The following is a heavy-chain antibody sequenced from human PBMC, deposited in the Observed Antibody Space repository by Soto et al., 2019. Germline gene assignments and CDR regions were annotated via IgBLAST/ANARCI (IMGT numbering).Heavy chain of an antibody. CDR1: GFTFSSYD. J-gene: IGHJ4*02. CDR3: PRGSYYGSGGFDY. CDR2: IGTAGDT. D-gene: IGHD3-10*01. Sequence: EVQLVESGGGLVQPGGSLRLSCAASGFTFSSYDMHWVRQATGKGLEWVSAIGTAGDTYYPGSVKGRFTISRENAKNSLSLQMNSLRAGDTAVYYCPRGSYYGSGGFDYWGQGPLVAVSS. V-gene: IGHV3-13*01.